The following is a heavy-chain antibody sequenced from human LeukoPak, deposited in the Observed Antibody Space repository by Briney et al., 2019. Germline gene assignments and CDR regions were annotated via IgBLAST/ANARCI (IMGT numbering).Heavy chain of an antibody. J-gene: IGHJ6*02. V-gene: IGHV1-2*06. CDR3: AREGRIVTTFLDYYYYGMAV. CDR1: GYTFTGYY. Sequence: ASVKVSCKASGYTFTGYYMHWVRQAPGQGLEWMGRINPNSGGTNYAQKFQGRVTMTRDTSISTAYMELSRLRSDDTAVYYCAREGRIVTTFLDYYYYGMAVWGQGTTVTVSS. D-gene: IGHD1-26*01. CDR2: INPNSGGT.